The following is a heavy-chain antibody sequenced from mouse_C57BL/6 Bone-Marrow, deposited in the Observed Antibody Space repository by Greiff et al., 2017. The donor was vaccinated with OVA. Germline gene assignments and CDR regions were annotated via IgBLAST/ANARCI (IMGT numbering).Heavy chain of an antibody. D-gene: IGHD3-2*01. CDR1: GYTFPGSW. Sequence: QVPLQQSGAELMKPGASVKLSCTATGYTFPGSWIAWVKPRPGHGLEWIGEILPGSGSTNYTEKFKGKATFTADTSSNTAYMQLSSLTTEDSAIYYCARDSTWFAYWGQGTLVTVSA. V-gene: IGHV1-9*01. J-gene: IGHJ3*01. CDR3: ARDSTWFAY. CDR2: ILPGSGST.